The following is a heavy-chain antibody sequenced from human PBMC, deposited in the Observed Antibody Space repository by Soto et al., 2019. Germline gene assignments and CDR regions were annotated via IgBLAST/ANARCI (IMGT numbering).Heavy chain of an antibody. J-gene: IGHJ5*02. Sequence: TSETLSLTCTVSGGSISSGDYYWSWIRQPPGKGLEWIGYIYYSGSTYYNPSLKSRVTISVDTSKNQFSLKLSSVTAADTAVYYCAREFNYYDSSPKGNWFDPWGQGTLVTVSS. V-gene: IGHV4-30-4*01. CDR2: IYYSGST. CDR1: GGSISSGDYY. D-gene: IGHD3-22*01. CDR3: AREFNYYDSSPKGNWFDP.